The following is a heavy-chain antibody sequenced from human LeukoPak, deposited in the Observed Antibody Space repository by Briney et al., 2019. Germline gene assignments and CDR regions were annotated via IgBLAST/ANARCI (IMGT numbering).Heavy chain of an antibody. D-gene: IGHD2-21*02. CDR2: VKSIRDGGTT. CDR1: GFNFNDAY. CDR3: TARVVTTNEF. V-gene: IGHV3-15*01. Sequence: KSGGSLRLSCLGSGFNFNDAYVNWVRQAPGKGLEWVGRVKSIRDGGTTDDTAPVKGRFTISRDDSKRTVYLQMNSLKTEDTAVYFCTARVVTTNEFWGQGTLVTVSS. J-gene: IGHJ4*02.